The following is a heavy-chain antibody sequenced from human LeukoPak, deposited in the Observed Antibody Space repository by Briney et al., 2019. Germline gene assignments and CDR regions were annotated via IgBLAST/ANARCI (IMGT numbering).Heavy chain of an antibody. V-gene: IGHV3-23*01. CDR2: ISGSGGST. D-gene: IGHD3-3*01. CDR1: GFTFSSYA. J-gene: IGHJ4*02. CDR3: ANDWGYDFWSGYFY. Sequence: GGSLRLSCAASGFTFSSYAMSWVRQAPGKGLEWVSAISGSGGSTYYADSVKGRFTISRDNSKNTLYLQMNSLRAEDTAVYYCANDWGYDFWSGYFYWGQGTLVTVSS.